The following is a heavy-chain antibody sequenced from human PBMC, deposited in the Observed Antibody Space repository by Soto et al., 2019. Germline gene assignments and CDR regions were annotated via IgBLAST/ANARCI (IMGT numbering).Heavy chain of an antibody. V-gene: IGHV3-9*01. CDR2: IYASGKV. CDR3: VKDILAGGADV. J-gene: IGHJ6*02. Sequence: EVQLVESGGGLVQPGRSLRLSCAASGFSLRDSAMHWVRQVQGGGLEWVSGIYASGKVGYADSVMGRFTISRDVAKRSLYLQMNSLTTEDTASYYCVKDILAGGADVWGQGTTVTVSS. D-gene: IGHD3-10*01. CDR1: GFSLRDSA.